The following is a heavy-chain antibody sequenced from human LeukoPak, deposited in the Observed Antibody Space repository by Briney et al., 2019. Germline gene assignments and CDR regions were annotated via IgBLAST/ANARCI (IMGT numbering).Heavy chain of an antibody. V-gene: IGHV4-39*01. Sequence: SETLSLTCTVSGGSISSSSYYWGWIRQPPGKGLEWIGSIYYSGSTYYNPSLKSRVTISVDTSKNQFSLKLSSVTAADTAVYYCARGYSSSWSNFDYWGQGTLVTVSS. CDR3: ARGYSSSWSNFDY. D-gene: IGHD6-13*01. CDR1: GGSISSSSYY. CDR2: IYYSGST. J-gene: IGHJ4*02.